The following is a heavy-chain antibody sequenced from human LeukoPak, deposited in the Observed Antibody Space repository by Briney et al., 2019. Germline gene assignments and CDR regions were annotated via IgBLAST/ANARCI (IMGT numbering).Heavy chain of an antibody. CDR1: GFTFSSYS. CDR2: ISSSSSYI. Sequence: GGSLRLSCAAAGFTFSSYSMNWVRQAPGKGLEWVSSISSSSSYIYYADSVKGRFTISRDNAKNSLYLQMNSLRAEDTAVYYCARDADYYDSSAPPYWGQGTLVTLSS. J-gene: IGHJ4*02. CDR3: ARDADYYDSSAPPY. V-gene: IGHV3-21*01. D-gene: IGHD3-22*01.